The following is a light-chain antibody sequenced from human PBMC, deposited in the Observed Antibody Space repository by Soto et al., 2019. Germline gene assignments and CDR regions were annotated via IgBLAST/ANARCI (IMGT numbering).Light chain of an antibody. Sequence: EIVMTQSPATLSVSPGERATLSCRASQSVFSSLAWYQQKPGQAPRLLIYGAATRATGIPDRFSGSGSGTDFTLTISSLQTEDVALYYCQQYYNFPRTFGQGTKVDIK. J-gene: IGKJ1*01. CDR3: QQYYNFPRT. CDR1: QSVFSS. V-gene: IGKV3-15*01. CDR2: GAA.